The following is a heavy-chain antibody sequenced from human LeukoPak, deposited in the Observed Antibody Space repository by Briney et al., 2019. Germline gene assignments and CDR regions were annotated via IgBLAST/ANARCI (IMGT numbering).Heavy chain of an antibody. V-gene: IGHV3-21*04. CDR2: ISSSGSYI. CDR1: RFTFSSYS. J-gene: IGHJ4*02. D-gene: IGHD3-16*01. CDR3: ARDLRGSYV. Sequence: TGGSLRLSCAASRFTFSSYSMNWVRQAPGKGLEWVSSISSSGSYIYYADSVKGRFTISRDNAKNSLHLQMNSLRAEDTAVYYCARDLRGSYVWGQGTLVTVSS.